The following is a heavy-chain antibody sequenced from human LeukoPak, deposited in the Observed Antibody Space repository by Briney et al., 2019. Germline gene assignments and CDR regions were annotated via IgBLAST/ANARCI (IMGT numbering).Heavy chain of an antibody. CDR2: IYYSGST. Sequence: PSETLSLTYTVSGGSISSGGYYWSWIRQHPGKGLEWIGYIYYSGSTYYNPSLKSRVTISVDTSKNQFSLKLSSVTAADTAVYYCARSKKVMNWFDPWGQGTLVTVSS. J-gene: IGHJ5*02. D-gene: IGHD3-16*01. CDR1: GGSISSGGYY. CDR3: ARSKKVMNWFDP. V-gene: IGHV4-31*03.